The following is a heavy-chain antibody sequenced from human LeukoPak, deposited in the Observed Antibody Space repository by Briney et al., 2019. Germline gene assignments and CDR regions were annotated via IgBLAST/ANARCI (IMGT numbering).Heavy chain of an antibody. V-gene: IGHV1-18*01. CDR2: ISAYNGNP. CDR1: GYTFTSCC. J-gene: IGHJ4*02. CDR3: ATGSGSLGY. Sequence: GASVKVSCKASGYTFTSCCISWVRQAPGQGLEWMGWISAYNGNPNYAQKLQGRVTITTDTSTSTADIELSNRRSDDTAVYYCATGSGSLGYWGQGTLVTVSS. D-gene: IGHD3-10*01.